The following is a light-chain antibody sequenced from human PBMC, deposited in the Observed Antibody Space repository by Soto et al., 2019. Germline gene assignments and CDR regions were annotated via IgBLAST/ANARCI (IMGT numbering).Light chain of an antibody. V-gene: IGKV1-33*01. J-gene: IGKJ5*01. CDR2: DAS. CDR1: QDIDNF. Sequence: DIQMTQSPSSLSASVGDKVTITCQASQDIDNFLNWYQQKPGKAPQILIHDASNLQTGVPSRFSGIVSGTDFTLTISSLQPEDVATYYCQQYDNLPITFGQGTRLEIK. CDR3: QQYDNLPIT.